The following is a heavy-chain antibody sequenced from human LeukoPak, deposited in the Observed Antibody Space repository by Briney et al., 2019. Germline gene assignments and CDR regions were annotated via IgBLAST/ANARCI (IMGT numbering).Heavy chain of an antibody. V-gene: IGHV1-2*02. CDR2: INPNSGGT. CDR3: ARVLDYYYYYGMDV. Sequence: ASVKVSCKASGYTFTGYYMHWMRQAPGQGLEWMGWINPNSGGTNYAQKFQGRVTMTRDTSISTAYMELSRLRSDDTAVYYCARVLDYYYYYGMDVWGQGTTVTVSS. CDR1: GYTFTGYY. J-gene: IGHJ6*02.